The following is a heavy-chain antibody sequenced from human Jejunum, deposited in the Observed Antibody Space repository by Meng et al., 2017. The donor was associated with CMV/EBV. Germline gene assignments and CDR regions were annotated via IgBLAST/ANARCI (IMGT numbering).Heavy chain of an antibody. J-gene: IGHJ6*02. Sequence: FTFSTFSMNWVRRAPGKGLEWVSSISYRSDYIYYADSVKGRFTISRDNGKNSLFLQMNSLRAEDTAVYYCARVGLLPNAINYAMDVWGQGTTVTVSS. CDR2: ISYRSDYI. CDR3: ARVGLLPNAINYAMDV. CDR1: FTFSTFS. D-gene: IGHD2-8*01. V-gene: IGHV3-21*01.